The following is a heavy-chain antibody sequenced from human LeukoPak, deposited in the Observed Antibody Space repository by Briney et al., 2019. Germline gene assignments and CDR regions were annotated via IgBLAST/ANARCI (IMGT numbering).Heavy chain of an antibody. Sequence: GGSLRLSCAASGFTFSSYSMNWVRQAPGQGLEWVSSISMSSSYIYYADSVKGRFTISRDNAKNSLYLQMNSLRAEDTAVYYCATDQGFDYWGQGTLVTVSS. V-gene: IGHV3-21*01. CDR2: ISMSSSYI. CDR1: GFTFSSYS. J-gene: IGHJ4*02. CDR3: ATDQGFDY.